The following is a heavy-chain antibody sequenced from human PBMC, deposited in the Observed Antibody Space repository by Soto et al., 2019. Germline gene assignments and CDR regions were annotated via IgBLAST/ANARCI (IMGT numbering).Heavy chain of an antibody. J-gene: IGHJ6*02. CDR2: INPNSGGT. V-gene: IGHV1-2*04. CDR1: GYTFTGYY. D-gene: IGHD2-2*02. Sequence: ASVKVSCKASGYTFTGYYMHWVRQAPGQGLEWMGWINPNSGGTNYAQKFQGWVTMTRDTSISTAYMELSRLRSGDTAVYYCARDGTNCSSTSCYTYYYYGMDVWGQGTTVTVSS. CDR3: ARDGTNCSSTSCYTYYYYGMDV.